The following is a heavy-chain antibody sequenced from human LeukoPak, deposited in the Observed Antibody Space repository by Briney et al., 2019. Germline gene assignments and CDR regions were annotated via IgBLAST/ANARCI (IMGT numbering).Heavy chain of an antibody. J-gene: IGHJ4*02. Sequence: ASVKVSCKASGYTSTGYYMHWVRQAPGQGLEWMGWINPNSGGTNYAQKFQGGVTMTRDTSISTAYMELSRLRSDDTAVYYCARSGGIVGATITFDYWGQGTLVTVSS. D-gene: IGHD1-26*01. CDR3: ARSGGIVGATITFDY. CDR1: GYTSTGYY. V-gene: IGHV1-2*02. CDR2: INPNSGGT.